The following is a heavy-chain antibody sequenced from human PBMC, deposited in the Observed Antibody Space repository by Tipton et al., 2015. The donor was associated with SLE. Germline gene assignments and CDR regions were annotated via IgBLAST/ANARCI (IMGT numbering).Heavy chain of an antibody. Sequence: TLSLTCTVSGGSISSSSYYWGWIRQPPGKGLEWIGSIYHSGSTYYNPSLKSRVTISVDTSKNQFSLKLSSVTAADTAVYYCARSYSSGYPFDYWGQGTLVTVSS. CDR3: ARSYSSGYPFDY. J-gene: IGHJ4*02. V-gene: IGHV4-39*07. CDR1: GGSISSSSYY. D-gene: IGHD3-22*01. CDR2: IYHSGST.